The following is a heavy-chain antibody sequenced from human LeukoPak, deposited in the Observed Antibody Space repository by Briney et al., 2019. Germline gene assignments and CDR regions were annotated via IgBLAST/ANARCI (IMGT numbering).Heavy chain of an antibody. CDR1: GFTLNDYY. D-gene: IGHD3-10*01. CDR2: IIYSGT. J-gene: IGHJ4*02. CDR3: AGGYGSGSFSA. Sequence: GGSLRLSCAASGFTLNDYYMSWIRQAPGKGLELIAYIIYSGTSYADSVKGRFTISRDNAESSLYLQMNSLRVEDTVLYYCAGGYGSGSFSAWGQGTLVTVSS. V-gene: IGHV3-11*01.